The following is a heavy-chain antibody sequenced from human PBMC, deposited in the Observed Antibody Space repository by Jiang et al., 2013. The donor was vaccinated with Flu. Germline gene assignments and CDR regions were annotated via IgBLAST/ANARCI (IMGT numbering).Heavy chain of an antibody. CDR3: ARHRAAGTLRGYFDY. V-gene: IGHV4-59*05. J-gene: IGHJ4*02. D-gene: IGHD6-13*01. CDR1: GGSVSSYY. CDR2: IYYSGST. Sequence: GLVKPSETLSLTCTVSGGSVSSYYWSWIRQPPGKGLEWIGSIYYSGSTYYNPSLKSRVTISVDTSKNQLSLKLSSVTAADTAVYYCARHRAAGTLRGYFDYWGQGTLVTVSS.